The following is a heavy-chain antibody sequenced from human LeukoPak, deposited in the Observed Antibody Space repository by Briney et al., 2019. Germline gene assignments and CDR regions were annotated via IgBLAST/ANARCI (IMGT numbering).Heavy chain of an antibody. D-gene: IGHD5-18*01. J-gene: IGHJ4*02. CDR1: GGSFSGYY. CDR3: ARGLKSGYSYGRPFDY. V-gene: IGHV4-34*01. Sequence: SETLSLTCAVYGGSFSGYYWSWIRQPPGKGLEWIGEINHSGSTNYNPSPKSRVTISVDTSKNQFSLKLSSVTAADTAVYYCARGLKSGYSYGRPFDYWGQGTLVTVSS. CDR2: INHSGST.